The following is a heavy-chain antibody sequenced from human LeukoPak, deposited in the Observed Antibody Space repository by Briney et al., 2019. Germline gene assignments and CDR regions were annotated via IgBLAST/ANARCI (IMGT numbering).Heavy chain of an antibody. CDR3: ATGYSSTWYYFDY. CDR1: GDSISTYY. J-gene: IGHJ4*02. Sequence: SGTLSLTCTVSGDSISTYYWSWTRQPPGKGLEWIGYIYHSGSTNYNPSPKSRVTISADTSKDQFSLKLASVTAADTAVYYCATGYSSTWYYFDYWGRGTLVTVSS. D-gene: IGHD6-13*01. V-gene: IGHV4-59*01. CDR2: IYHSGST.